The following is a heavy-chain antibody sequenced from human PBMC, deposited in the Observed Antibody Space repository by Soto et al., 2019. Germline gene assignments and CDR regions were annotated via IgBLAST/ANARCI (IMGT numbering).Heavy chain of an antibody. CDR2: INPSGTTT. Sequence: QVQLVPSGAEVKKPGASVKVSCKASGYTFTNFYMHWVRQAPGQGLEWMGIINPSGTTTDYAQKFQGRVTMTRDTSTSTYYMELSSLRSEDTAVYYCAKPQIARHYYYGMEVWGQGTAVTVSS. V-gene: IGHV1-46*01. CDR3: AKPQIARHYYYGMEV. J-gene: IGHJ6*02. CDR1: GYTFTNFY.